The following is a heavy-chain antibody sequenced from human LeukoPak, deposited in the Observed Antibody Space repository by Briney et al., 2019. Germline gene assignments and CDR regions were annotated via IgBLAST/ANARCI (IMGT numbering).Heavy chain of an antibody. CDR2: ISYDGSNK. CDR3: ARDFLRSEPDDIYYYYYGMDV. CDR1: GFTFSSYG. V-gene: IGHV3-30*03. D-gene: IGHD3-3*01. J-gene: IGHJ6*02. Sequence: GGSLRLSCAASGFTFSSYGMHWVRQAPGKGLEWVAVISYDGSNKYYADSVKGRFTISRDNSRNTLYLQMNSLRAEDTAVYYCARDFLRSEPDDIYYYYYGMDVWGQGTTVTVSS.